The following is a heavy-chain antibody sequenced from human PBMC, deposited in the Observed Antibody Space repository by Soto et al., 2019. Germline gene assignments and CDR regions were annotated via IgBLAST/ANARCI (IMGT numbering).Heavy chain of an antibody. CDR1: EFTFRIFA. D-gene: IGHD1-26*01. Sequence: QVHLVESGGGVVQPGSSLRLSCAASEFTFRIFAMHWLRQSPGKGLEWVAVISYDGSRKADSVKGRFTVSRDNSWNTLYLQMTSLRAEDTAIYYCARGDREDIEEVVGVRPGEYSMDAWGQGTTVTVSS. J-gene: IGHJ6*02. CDR2: ISYDGSRK. CDR3: ARGDREDIEEVVGVRPGEYSMDA. V-gene: IGHV3-30-3*01.